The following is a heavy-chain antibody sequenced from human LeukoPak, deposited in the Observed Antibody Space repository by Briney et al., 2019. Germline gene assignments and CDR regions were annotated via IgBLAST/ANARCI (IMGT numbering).Heavy chain of an antibody. CDR3: ARVGGPYNDGYYYGMDV. J-gene: IGHJ6*02. CDR2: ISAYNGYT. Sequence: ASVKVSCKASGYTFTSYYMHWVRQAPGQGLEWLGWISAYNGYTNFAQKLQGRVTMTTDTSTSAAYMELRSLRSDDTAVYYCARVGGPYNDGYYYGMDVWGQGTTVTVSS. V-gene: IGHV1-18*04. CDR1: GYTFTSYY. D-gene: IGHD3-16*01.